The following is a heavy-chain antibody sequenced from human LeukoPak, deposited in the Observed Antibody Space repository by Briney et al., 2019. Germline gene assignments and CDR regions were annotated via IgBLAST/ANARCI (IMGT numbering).Heavy chain of an antibody. D-gene: IGHD5-18*01. CDR1: GGSFSDYY. CDR3: ARARIQLWPPDY. J-gene: IGHJ4*02. V-gene: IGHV4-34*01. CDR2: INHSGST. Sequence: PSETLSLTCAVYGGSFSDYYWSWIRQPPGKGLEWIGEINHSGSTNYNPSLKSRVTISVDTSKNQFSLKLSSVTAADTAVYYCARARIQLWPPDYWGQGTLVTVSS.